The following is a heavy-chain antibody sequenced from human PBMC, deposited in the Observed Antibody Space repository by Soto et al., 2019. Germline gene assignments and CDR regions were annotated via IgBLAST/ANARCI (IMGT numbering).Heavy chain of an antibody. J-gene: IGHJ6*02. CDR3: AIDVGQQQFLNYGMDV. V-gene: IGHV3-30*03. D-gene: IGHD6-13*01. Sequence: QVQLVESGGGVIQPGTSLSLSCGSSGFTFRSFGMYWVRKAPGKGLEWVAVVSYDGNHKYYADSVKGRFTVSRDNAKNMLYLQMNRLRGEDTAVYYCAIDVGQQQFLNYGMDVWGQGTTVTVSS. CDR2: VSYDGNHK. CDR1: GFTFRSFG.